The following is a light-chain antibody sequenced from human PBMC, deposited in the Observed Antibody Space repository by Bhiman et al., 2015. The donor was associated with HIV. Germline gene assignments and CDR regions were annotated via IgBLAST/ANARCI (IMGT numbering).Light chain of an antibody. Sequence: QSVLTQPPSVSAAPGQKVTISCSGSSSNIGNNYVSWYQQLPGTTPKLLIYRNNQRPSGVPDRFSGSKSGTSATLAITGLQTGDEADYYCATWDTSLITLVFGGGTRLTVL. J-gene: IGLJ2*01. CDR2: RNN. CDR1: SSNIGNNY. CDR3: ATWDTSLITLV. V-gene: IGLV1-51*02.